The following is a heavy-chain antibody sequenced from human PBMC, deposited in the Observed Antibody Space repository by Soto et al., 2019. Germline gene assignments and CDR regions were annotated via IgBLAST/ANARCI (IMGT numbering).Heavy chain of an antibody. CDR2: INHSGST. V-gene: IGHV4-34*01. Sequence: QVQLQQWGAGLLKPSETLSLTCAVYGGSFSGYYWSWIRQPPGKGLEWIGEINHSGSTNYNPSLNSRVTISVDTSKNQFSLKLSSVTAADTAVYYCARRTVTTRYYFDYWGQGTLVTVSS. CDR3: ARRTVTTRYYFDY. J-gene: IGHJ4*02. D-gene: IGHD4-17*01. CDR1: GGSFSGYY.